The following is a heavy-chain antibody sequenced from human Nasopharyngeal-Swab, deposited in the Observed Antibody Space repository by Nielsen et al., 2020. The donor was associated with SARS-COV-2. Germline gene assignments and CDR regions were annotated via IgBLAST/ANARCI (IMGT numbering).Heavy chain of an antibody. D-gene: IGHD2-21*02. CDR2: IYPGDSYT. CDR1: GHSFSNYW. Sequence: GESLKISCKGSGHSFSNYWIAWVRQMPGKGLEWMGIIYPGDSYTNYSPSFQGHVTISADKSISTAYLQWSSLKASDTAMYYCARHGMGDCGGDCLSDAFDIWGQGTMVTVSS. V-gene: IGHV5-51*01. J-gene: IGHJ3*02. CDR3: ARHGMGDCGGDCLSDAFDI.